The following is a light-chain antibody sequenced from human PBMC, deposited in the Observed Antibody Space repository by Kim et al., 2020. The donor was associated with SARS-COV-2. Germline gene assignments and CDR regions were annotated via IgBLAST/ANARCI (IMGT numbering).Light chain of an antibody. V-gene: IGLV3-19*01. Sequence: ALGQTVRITCQGDSLRRHYANWYQQKPGQAPVLVMYGKNNRPSGIPDRFSGSSSGNTASLTITGAQAADEADYFCDSRDRSGNHLMFGGGTKVTVL. CDR2: GKN. CDR1: SLRRHY. CDR3: DSRDRSGNHLM. J-gene: IGLJ3*02.